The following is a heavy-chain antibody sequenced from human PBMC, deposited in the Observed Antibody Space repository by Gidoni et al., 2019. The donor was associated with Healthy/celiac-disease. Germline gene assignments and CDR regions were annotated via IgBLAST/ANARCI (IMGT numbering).Heavy chain of an antibody. J-gene: IGHJ4*02. CDR3: ATASSIAALFLDY. CDR2: FYPEDGET. CDR1: VSPHTDLS. D-gene: IGHD6-6*01. V-gene: IGHV1-24*01. Sequence: QVQLVQSGAEGKKHGAAVKVSRKCSVSPHTDLSMHWVRQAPGKGLEWMGGFYPEDGETIYAQKFQGRVTMTEDTSTDTAYMELSSLRSEDTAVYYCATASSIAALFLDYWGQGTLVTVSS.